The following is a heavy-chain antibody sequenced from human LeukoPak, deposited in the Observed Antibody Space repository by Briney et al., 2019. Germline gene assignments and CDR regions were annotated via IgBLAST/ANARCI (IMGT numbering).Heavy chain of an antibody. V-gene: IGHV4-34*01. CDR2: INHSGST. Sequence: PSETLSLTCAVYGGSFSGYYWSWIRQPPGKGLEWIGEINHSGSTNYNPSLKSRVTISVDTSKNQFSLKLNSVTAADTAVYYCARQYSSGWPYFDYWGQGTLVTVSS. J-gene: IGHJ4*02. CDR3: ARQYSSGWPYFDY. CDR1: GGSFSGYY. D-gene: IGHD6-19*01.